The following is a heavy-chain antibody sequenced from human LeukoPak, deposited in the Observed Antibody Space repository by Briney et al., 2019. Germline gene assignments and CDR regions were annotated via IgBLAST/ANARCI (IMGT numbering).Heavy chain of an antibody. CDR1: GYTLTELS. D-gene: IGHD3-3*01. J-gene: IGHJ6*02. CDR2: FDPEDGET. Sequence: ASVKVSCTVSGYTLTELSMHWVRQAPGKGLEWMGGFDPEDGETIYAQKFQGRVTMTEDTSTDTAYMELSSLRSEDTAVYYCATTRRLRFLEWLPDYGMDVWGQGTTVTVSS. V-gene: IGHV1-24*01. CDR3: ATTRRLRFLEWLPDYGMDV.